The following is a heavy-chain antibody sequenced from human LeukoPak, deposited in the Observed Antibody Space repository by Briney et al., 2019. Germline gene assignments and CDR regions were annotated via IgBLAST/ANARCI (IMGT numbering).Heavy chain of an antibody. D-gene: IGHD3-3*01. Sequence: GGSLRLSCAASGFTFSSYGMHWVRQAPGKGLEWVAFIRYDGSNKYYADSVKGRFTISRDNSKNTLYLQMNSLRAEDTAVYYCANRYYGYSQAYFDYWGQGTLVTVSS. V-gene: IGHV3-30*02. CDR1: GFTFSSYG. CDR2: IRYDGSNK. CDR3: ANRYYGYSQAYFDY. J-gene: IGHJ4*02.